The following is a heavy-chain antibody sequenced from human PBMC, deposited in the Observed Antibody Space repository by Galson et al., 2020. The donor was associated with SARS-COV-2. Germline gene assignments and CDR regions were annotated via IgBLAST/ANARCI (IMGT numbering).Heavy chain of an antibody. CDR3: ARGRTSNLGRYSSSWYYFDY. V-gene: IGHV3-53*05. J-gene: IGHJ4*02. CDR1: GFTVSSNY. CDR2: IYSGGST. D-gene: IGHD6-13*01. Sequence: QLGESLKISCAASGFTVSSNYMSWVRQAPGKGLEWVSVIYSGGSTYYADSVKGRFTISRDNSKNTLYLQINSLRAEDTAVYYCARGRTSNLGRYSSSWYYFDYWGQGTLVTVSS.